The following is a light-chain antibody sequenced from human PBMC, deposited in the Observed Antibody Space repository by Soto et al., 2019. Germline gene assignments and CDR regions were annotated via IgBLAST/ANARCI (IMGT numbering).Light chain of an antibody. Sequence: EIVLTQSPGTLSLSPGERATLSCRASQSLSGGYLAWFQQKPGQTPRLLIYSASNSATGIPDRFSGSGSGTDFTLTISRLEPEDFVVYYCQQNGSFPLTFGQGTRLEIK. CDR2: SAS. CDR3: QQNGSFPLT. J-gene: IGKJ5*01. V-gene: IGKV3-20*01. CDR1: QSLSGGY.